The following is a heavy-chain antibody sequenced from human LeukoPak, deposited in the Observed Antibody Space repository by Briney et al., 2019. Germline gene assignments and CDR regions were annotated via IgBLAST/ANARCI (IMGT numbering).Heavy chain of an antibody. Sequence: PGGSLRLSCAASGFAFGNYEMNWVRQAPGKGLEWLSYISNSGDTVYYADSVKGRFTISRDNAQNSLYLQMNILRAEDTALYYCAREAGFGDNWFDPWGQGTLVTVSS. D-gene: IGHD1-14*01. V-gene: IGHV3-48*03. CDR3: AREAGFGDNWFDP. J-gene: IGHJ5*02. CDR2: ISNSGDTV. CDR1: GFAFGNYE.